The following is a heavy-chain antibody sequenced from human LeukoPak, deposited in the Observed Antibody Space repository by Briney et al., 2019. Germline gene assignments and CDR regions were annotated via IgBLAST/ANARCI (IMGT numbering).Heavy chain of an antibody. J-gene: IGHJ1*01. CDR1: GGSISSYY. D-gene: IGHD3-10*01. Sequence: SETLSLTCTVSGGSISSYYWSWIRQPPGKGLEWIGYMYYSGSTNYNPSLKSRVTISVDTSKNQFSLNLSSVTAADTAVYYCARDDYYGSGVQHWGQGTLVTVSS. V-gene: IGHV4-59*01. CDR3: ARDDYYGSGVQH. CDR2: MYYSGST.